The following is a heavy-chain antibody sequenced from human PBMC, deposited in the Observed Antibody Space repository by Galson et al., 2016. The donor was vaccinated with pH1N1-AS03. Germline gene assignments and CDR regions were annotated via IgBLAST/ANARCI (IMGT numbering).Heavy chain of an antibody. J-gene: IGHJ4*02. D-gene: IGHD4-17*01. CDR2: IKSSSDGGTT. V-gene: IGHV3-15*01. Sequence: SLRLSCAASGISFSKAWMTWFRQGPGKGLEWLGRIKSSSDGGTTDYAAPVKGRFIIARDDSQSTVYLQMNSLKTEDTALYYCATRPPPYGDYALDFWGQGTLV. CDR3: ATRPPPYGDYALDF. CDR1: GISFSKAW.